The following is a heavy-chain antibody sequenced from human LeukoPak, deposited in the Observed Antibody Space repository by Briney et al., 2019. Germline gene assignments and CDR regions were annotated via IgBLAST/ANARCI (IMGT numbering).Heavy chain of an antibody. CDR3: VRGGGASPGIAVY. V-gene: IGHV4-34*01. CDR1: GGSFSGYY. Sequence: SETLSLTCAVHGGSFSGYYWSWIRQPPGKGLEWIGEINQSGSTNYNPSLKSRVTISLDTSKKQFSLNLSSVTAADTAVYYCVRGGGASPGIAVYWGQGTLVTVSS. D-gene: IGHD6-19*01. J-gene: IGHJ4*02. CDR2: INQSGST.